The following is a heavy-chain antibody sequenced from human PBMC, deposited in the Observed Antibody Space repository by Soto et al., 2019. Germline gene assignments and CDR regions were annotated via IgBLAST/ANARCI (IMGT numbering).Heavy chain of an antibody. CDR1: GFTFSNAW. CDR2: IKSKTDGGTT. V-gene: IGHV3-15*01. CDR3: STAPYVRGSYGTNY. Sequence: KPGGSLRLSCAASGFTFSNAWMSWVRQAPGKGLEWVGRIKSKTDGGTTDYAAPVKGRFTISRDDSKNTLYLQMNSLQTEDTAVYYCSTAPYVRGSYGTNYWGQGTLVTVSS. D-gene: IGHD3-16*01. J-gene: IGHJ4*02.